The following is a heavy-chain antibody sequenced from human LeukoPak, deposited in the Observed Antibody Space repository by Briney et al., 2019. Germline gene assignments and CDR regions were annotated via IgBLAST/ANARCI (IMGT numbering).Heavy chain of an antibody. CDR1: GFTFSNYW. CDR2: INSDGRIA. V-gene: IGHV3-74*01. D-gene: IGHD4-23*01. J-gene: IGHJ4*02. CDR3: PRDLRTPSDTNIAIDY. Sequence: PGGSLRLSCAASGFTFSNYWMHWVRQGPGKGLVWVSRINSDGRIASYADSVKDRFTISRDNAKNTLYLQMNSLRAEDTAVYYCPRDLRTPSDTNIAIDYWGQGTLVTVSS.